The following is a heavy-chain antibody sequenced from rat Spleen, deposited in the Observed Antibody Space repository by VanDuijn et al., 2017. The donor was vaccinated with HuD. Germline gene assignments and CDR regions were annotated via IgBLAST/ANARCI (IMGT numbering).Heavy chain of an antibody. V-gene: IGHV5-58*01. D-gene: IGHD1-7*01. J-gene: IGHJ2*01. CDR1: GFTFSKYW. Sequence: EVQLVETGGGLVQPGRSLKLSCVASGFTFSKYWMYWVRRAPGKALEWISSISPDGGSTYYPDSVQGRFTISRNNAENTVYLQMNSLRSEDTATYYCAVAGYGYWGQGVMVTVSS. CDR2: ISPDGGST. CDR3: AVAGYGY.